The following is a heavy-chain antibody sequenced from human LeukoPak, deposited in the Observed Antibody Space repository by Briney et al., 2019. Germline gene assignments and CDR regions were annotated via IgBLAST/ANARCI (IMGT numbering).Heavy chain of an antibody. CDR3: TCPLAAAGNFWYFDL. D-gene: IGHD6-13*01. Sequence: PGGSLRLSCAASGFTFSIYEMNWVRQAPGKGLEWVGCIRSKTYGGTTDYAASVKDRFTISRDDSESIGYLQMNSLKTEDTAVYYCTCPLAAAGNFWYFDLWGRGSLVTVSS. J-gene: IGHJ2*01. CDR2: IRSKTYGGTT. V-gene: IGHV3-49*04. CDR1: GFTFSIYE.